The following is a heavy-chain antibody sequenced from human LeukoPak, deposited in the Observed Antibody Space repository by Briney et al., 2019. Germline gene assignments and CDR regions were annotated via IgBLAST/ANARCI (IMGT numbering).Heavy chain of an antibody. Sequence: SETLSLTCTVSGGSISSSSYYWGWIRQPPGKGLEWIGSIYYSGSTYYNPSLKSRVTISVDTSKNQFSLKLSSVTAADTAVYYCARPRGCSSNRCNNFDYWGQGALVTVSS. CDR3: ARPRGCSSNRCNNFDY. J-gene: IGHJ4*02. CDR1: GGSISSSSYY. V-gene: IGHV4-39*07. CDR2: IYYSGST. D-gene: IGHD2-2*01.